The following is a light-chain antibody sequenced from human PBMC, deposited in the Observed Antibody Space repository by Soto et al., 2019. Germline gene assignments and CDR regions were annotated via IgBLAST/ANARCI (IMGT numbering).Light chain of an antibody. Sequence: DIVMTQSPDSLAVSLGERATINCKSSQNVLYSSNNKNYLAWYQQKPGQPPKLLIYWASTRESGVPDRFSGSGSETDFTLTISTLQAEDVAVYYCQQNYNSPPWTFGQGTKVEIK. CDR1: QNVLYSSNNKNY. CDR2: WAS. CDR3: QQNYNSPPWT. V-gene: IGKV4-1*01. J-gene: IGKJ1*01.